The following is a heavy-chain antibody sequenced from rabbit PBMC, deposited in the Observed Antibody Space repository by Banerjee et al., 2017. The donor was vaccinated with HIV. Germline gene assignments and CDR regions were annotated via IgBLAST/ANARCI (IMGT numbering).Heavy chain of an antibody. CDR2: FYSGSSSP. V-gene: IGHV1S45*01. Sequence: QQQLEESGGGLVKPGGTLTLTCTASGFSFSSSYYMYWVRQAPGKGLEWIACFYSGSSSPWYATWAKGRFTISKTSSTTVTLQMTSLTAADTATYFCARHSFGYGYTFDLWGPGTLVTVS. CDR3: ARHSFGYGYTFDL. J-gene: IGHJ4*01. CDR1: GFSFSSSYY. D-gene: IGHD6-1*01.